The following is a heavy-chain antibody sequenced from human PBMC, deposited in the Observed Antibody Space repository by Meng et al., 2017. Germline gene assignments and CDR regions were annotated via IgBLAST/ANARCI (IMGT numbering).Heavy chain of an antibody. Sequence: ASVKVSCKASGYTFTSYYIHWVRQAPGQGLEWMGIINPSGGSTSYAQKFQGRVTMTRDTSTSTVYMELSSLRSEDTAVYYCARRTRNTMIVVDDAFDIWGQGTMVTVSS. CDR2: INPSGGST. V-gene: IGHV1-46*01. J-gene: IGHJ3*02. D-gene: IGHD3-22*01. CDR3: ARRTRNTMIVVDDAFDI. CDR1: GYTFTSYY.